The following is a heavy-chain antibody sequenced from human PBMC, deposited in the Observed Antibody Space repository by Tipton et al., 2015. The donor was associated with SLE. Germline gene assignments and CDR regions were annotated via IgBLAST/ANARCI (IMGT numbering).Heavy chain of an antibody. CDR1: GDSISSTKW. Sequence: TLSLTCAISGDSISSTKWWTWVRQAPGKGLEWIGEIYHSRSTNYNPSLKSRLSISVDKSNNQFSLKMTSVTAADTAVYYCARFDGSVPVFEFWGQGTLVTVSS. CDR2: IYHSRST. CDR3: ARFDGSVPVFEF. D-gene: IGHD5-24*01. J-gene: IGHJ4*02. V-gene: IGHV4-4*02.